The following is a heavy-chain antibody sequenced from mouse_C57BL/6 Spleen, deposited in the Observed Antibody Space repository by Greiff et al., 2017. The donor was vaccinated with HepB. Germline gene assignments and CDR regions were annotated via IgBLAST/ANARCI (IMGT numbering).Heavy chain of an antibody. J-gene: IGHJ4*01. CDR3: ARCDSYYAMDY. CDR1: GYSITSGYY. Sequence: EVKLMESGPGLVKPSQSLSLTCSVTGYSITSGYYWNWIRQFPGNKLEWMGYISYDGSNNYNPSLKNRISITRDTSKNQFFLKLNSVTTEDTATYYCARCDSYYAMDYWGQGTSVTVSS. CDR2: ISYDGSN. V-gene: IGHV3-6*01.